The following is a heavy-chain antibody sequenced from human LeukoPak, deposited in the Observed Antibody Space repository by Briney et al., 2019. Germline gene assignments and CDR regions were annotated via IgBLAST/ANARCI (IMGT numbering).Heavy chain of an antibody. CDR3: ARRWKMGARGRVYFDY. V-gene: IGHV1-8*03. J-gene: IGHJ4*02. Sequence: ASVKVSCKASGYTFTSYDINWVRQATGQGHEWMGWMNPNSGNTGYAQKFQGRVTITRNTSISTAYMELSSLRSEDTAVYYCARRWKMGARGRVYFDYWGQGTLVTVSS. D-gene: IGHD1-26*01. CDR2: MNPNSGNT. CDR1: GYTFTSYD.